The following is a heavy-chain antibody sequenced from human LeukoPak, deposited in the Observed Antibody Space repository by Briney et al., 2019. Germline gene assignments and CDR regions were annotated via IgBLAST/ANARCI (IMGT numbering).Heavy chain of an antibody. Sequence: PGGSLRLSCAASGFTFSDYYMSWIRQAPGQGLGWVSYIGSSGSFTNYADSVKGRFTISRDNAKNSLYLQMNSLRAEDTAVYYCARVGTIEAAGTCDYWGQGTLVTVTS. V-gene: IGHV3-11*05. J-gene: IGHJ4*02. CDR1: GFTFSDYY. D-gene: IGHD6-13*01. CDR3: ARVGTIEAAGTCDY. CDR2: IGSSGSFT.